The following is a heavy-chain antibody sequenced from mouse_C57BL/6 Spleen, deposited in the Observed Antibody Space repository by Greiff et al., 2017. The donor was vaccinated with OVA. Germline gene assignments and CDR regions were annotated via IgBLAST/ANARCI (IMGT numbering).Heavy chain of an antibody. D-gene: IGHD1-1*01. J-gene: IGHJ3*01. CDR3: ARRDGSSYEWFAY. CDR2: IFPGSGST. CDR1: GYTFTDYY. V-gene: IGHV1-75*01. Sequence: QVQMQQSGPELVKPGASVKISCRASGYTFTDYYINWVKQRPGQGLEWIGWIFPGSGSTYYNEKFKGKATLTVDKSSSTAYMLLSSLTSEDSAVYFCARRDGSSYEWFAYWGQGTLVTVSA.